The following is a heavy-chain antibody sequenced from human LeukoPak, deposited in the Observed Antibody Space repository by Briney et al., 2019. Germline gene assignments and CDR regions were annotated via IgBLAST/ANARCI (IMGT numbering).Heavy chain of an antibody. V-gene: IGHV1-8*01. D-gene: IGHD5/OR15-5a*01. CDR3: ARVVLRYYYYYYGMDV. J-gene: IGHJ6*02. CDR1: RYTLTSYD. Sequence: AALKVSCEHSRYTLTSYDIYWVRQAPGQGVERMGWMNPNSGNTGYAQKFQGRVTMTRNTSISTAYMELSSLRSEDTAVYYCARVVLRYYYYYYGMDVWGQGTTVTVSS. CDR2: MNPNSGNT.